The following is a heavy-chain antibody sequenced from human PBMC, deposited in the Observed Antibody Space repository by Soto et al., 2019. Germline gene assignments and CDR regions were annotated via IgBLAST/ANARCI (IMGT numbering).Heavy chain of an antibody. CDR1: GGSFNGYY. V-gene: IGHV4-34*01. CDR2: VNRRGIT. J-gene: IGHJ4*02. CDR3: ARGQGGITVVGPHPRFFDW. D-gene: IGHD6-19*01. Sequence: QVQLQQWGAGLLKPSETLSLTCAVYGGSFNGYYWSWIRQPPGKGLEWIGEVNRRGITNYNPSLKSRVTISVDTSKNQFSLNLNSVTAADTAVYYCARGQGGITVVGPHPRFFDWWGQGTPVTVSS.